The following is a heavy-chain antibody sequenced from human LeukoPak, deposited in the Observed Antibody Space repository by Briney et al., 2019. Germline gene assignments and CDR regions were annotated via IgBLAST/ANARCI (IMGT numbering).Heavy chain of an antibody. CDR1: GYTFASYG. Sequence: ASVKVSCRASGYTFASYGITWVRQAPGQGLEWMGWISAYNGHTNYAHRLQGRVTMTTHTPTSTGYMELRSLRSDDTAIYYCARDLRDYDNVWGSYRPPSVGPGDHYYYGMDLWGQGTTVTVSS. D-gene: IGHD3-16*02. J-gene: IGHJ6*02. CDR2: ISAYNGHT. V-gene: IGHV1-18*01. CDR3: ARDLRDYDNVWGSYRPPSVGPGDHYYYGMDL.